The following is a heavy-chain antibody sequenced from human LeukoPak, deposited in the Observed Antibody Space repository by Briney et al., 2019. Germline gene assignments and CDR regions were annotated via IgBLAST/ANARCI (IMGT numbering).Heavy chain of an antibody. CDR3: ARHDYGDWFDP. Sequence: SETLSLTCTVSGGSIRSYYWSWIRQPPGKGLEWIGYIYYSGSTNYNPSLKSRVTISVDTSKNQFSLKLSSVTAADTAVYYCARHDYGDWFDPWGQGTLVTVSS. J-gene: IGHJ5*02. D-gene: IGHD4-17*01. CDR1: GGSIRSYY. V-gene: IGHV4-59*01. CDR2: IYYSGST.